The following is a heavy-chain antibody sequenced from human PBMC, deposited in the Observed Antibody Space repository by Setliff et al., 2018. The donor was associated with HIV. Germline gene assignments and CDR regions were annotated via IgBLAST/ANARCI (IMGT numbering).Heavy chain of an antibody. J-gene: IGHJ6*02. D-gene: IGHD1-20*01. Sequence: ASVKVSCKASGYTFTTYGITWVRQAPGQGLEWMGRINPNNGHTTYAQNFQGRVTITRDTSVGTAYMELSSLRSEDTAVYYCARFPVLGGMDVWGQGTTVTVSS. CDR1: GYTFTTYG. CDR3: ARFPVLGGMDV. CDR2: INPNNGHT. V-gene: IGHV1-8*03.